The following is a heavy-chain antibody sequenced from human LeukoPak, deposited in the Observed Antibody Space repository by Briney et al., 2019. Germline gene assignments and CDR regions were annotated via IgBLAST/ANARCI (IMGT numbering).Heavy chain of an antibody. CDR2: IKKEIDGWTI. D-gene: IGHD5-18*01. Sequence: AGGSLRLSCAASGFIFKNAWMNWVRQAPGKGLEWVGRIKKEIDGWTIDYAAPVKGRFIISRDDSTDTLYLQMNSLKTEDTAVYYCTADTTMAAMAFDIWGQGTMVTVSS. J-gene: IGHJ3*02. CDR1: GFIFKNAW. V-gene: IGHV3-15*07. CDR3: TADTTMAAMAFDI.